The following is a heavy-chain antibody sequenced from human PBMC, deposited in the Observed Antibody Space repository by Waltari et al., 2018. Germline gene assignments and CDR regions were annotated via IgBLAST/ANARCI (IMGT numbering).Heavy chain of an antibody. V-gene: IGHV4-34*01. J-gene: IGHJ4*02. CDR3: ARGGRMSRIAAARPPYDY. D-gene: IGHD6-13*01. CDR1: GGSFSGYY. Sequence: QVQLQQWGAGLLKPSETLSLTCAVYGGSFSGYYWSWIRQPPGKGLEWIGEINHSGSTNSNPSLKSRVTISVDTSKNQFSLKLSSVTAADTAVYYCARGGRMSRIAAARPPYDYWGQGTLVTVSS. CDR2: INHSGST.